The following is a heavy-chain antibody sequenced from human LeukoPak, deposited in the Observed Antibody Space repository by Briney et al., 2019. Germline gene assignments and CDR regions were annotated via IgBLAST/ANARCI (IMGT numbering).Heavy chain of an antibody. Sequence: GGSLRLSCAASGFTFSSYWMSWVRQAPGKGLEWVANIKQDGSEKYYVDSVKGRFTISRDNAKNSLYLQMNSLRAEDTAVYYCARVAPRKIDIVVVPAATEVDYWGQGTLVTVSS. J-gene: IGHJ4*02. V-gene: IGHV3-7*01. CDR1: GFTFSSYW. CDR2: IKQDGSEK. CDR3: ARVAPRKIDIVVVPAATEVDY. D-gene: IGHD2-2*01.